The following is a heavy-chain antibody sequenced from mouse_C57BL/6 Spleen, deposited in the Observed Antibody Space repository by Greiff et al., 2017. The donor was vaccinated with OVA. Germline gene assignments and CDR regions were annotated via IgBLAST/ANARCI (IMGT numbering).Heavy chain of an antibody. V-gene: IGHV3-6*01. D-gene: IGHD1-1*01. CDR1: GYSITSGYY. CDR2: ISYDGSN. CDR3: ARGGTTVVERDAMDY. J-gene: IGHJ4*01. Sequence: EVQLQESGPGLVKPSQSLSLTCSVTGYSITSGYYWNWIRQFPGNKLEWMGYISYDGSNNYNPSLKNRISITRDTSKNQFFLKLNSVTTEDTATYYCARGGTTVVERDAMDYWGQGTSVTVSS.